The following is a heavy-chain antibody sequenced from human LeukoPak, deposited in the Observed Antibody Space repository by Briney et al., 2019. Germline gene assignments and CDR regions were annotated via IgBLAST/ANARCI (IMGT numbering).Heavy chain of an antibody. CDR3: ARITSFNSGSYLWHDAFDI. V-gene: IGHV2-70*04. D-gene: IGHD1-26*01. J-gene: IGHJ3*02. Sequence: SGPTLVNPTQTLTLTCTFSGFSLSTSGMRVSWIRQPPGKALEWLARIDWDDDKFYSTSLKTRLTISKDTSKNQVVLTMTNMDPVDTATYYCARITSFNSGSYLWHDAFDIWGQGTMVTVSS. CDR1: GFSLSTSGMR. CDR2: IDWDDDK.